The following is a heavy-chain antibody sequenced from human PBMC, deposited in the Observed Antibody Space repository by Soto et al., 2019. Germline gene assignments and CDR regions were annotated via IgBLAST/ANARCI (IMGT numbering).Heavy chain of an antibody. D-gene: IGHD3-22*01. CDR2: TRNKANSYTT. CDR1: GFTFSDHY. Sequence: GGSLRLSCAASGFTFSDHYMDWVRQAPGKGLEWVGRTRNKANSYTTEYAASVKGRFTISRDDSKNSLYLQMNSLKTEDTAVYYCARDSYDSSGYCYGMDVWGQGTTVTVSS. J-gene: IGHJ6*02. CDR3: ARDSYDSSGYCYGMDV. V-gene: IGHV3-72*01.